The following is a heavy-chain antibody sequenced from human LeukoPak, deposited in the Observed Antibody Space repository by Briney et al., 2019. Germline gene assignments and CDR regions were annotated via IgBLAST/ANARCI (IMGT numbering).Heavy chain of an antibody. D-gene: IGHD3-3*01. CDR2: ISSSGSTI. J-gene: IGHJ6*03. Sequence: GGSLRLSCAASGFTFSDYYMSWIRQAPGKGLEWVSYISSSGSTIYYADSVKGRFTISRDNAKNSLYLQMNSLRAEDTAVYYCVRVKGDYDFWSGHYYMDVWGKGTTVTVSS. V-gene: IGHV3-11*04. CDR3: VRVKGDYDFWSGHYYMDV. CDR1: GFTFSDYY.